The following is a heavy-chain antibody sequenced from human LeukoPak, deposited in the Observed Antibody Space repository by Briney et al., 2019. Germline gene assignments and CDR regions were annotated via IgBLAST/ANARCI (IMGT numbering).Heavy chain of an antibody. D-gene: IGHD1-14*01. CDR2: IRATGGTI. V-gene: IGHV3-23*01. CDR3: AKIIGSPITY. Sequence: GGSLRLSCTVSGLPFSSSAMSWVRQAPGKGLEWVASIRATGGTINYADSVKGRFTISRDTSKNTVYLQMNSLRVDDTAVYYCAKIIGSPITYWGQGTLVTVSS. J-gene: IGHJ4*02. CDR1: GLPFSSSA.